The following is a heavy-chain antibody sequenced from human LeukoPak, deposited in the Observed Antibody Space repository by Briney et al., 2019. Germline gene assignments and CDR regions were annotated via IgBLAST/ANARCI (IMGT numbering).Heavy chain of an antibody. J-gene: IGHJ4*02. CDR1: GFTFKIYG. CDR3: ARATRNGYDY. D-gene: IGHD5-24*01. Sequence: GGSLRLSCAASGFTFKIYGMNWVRQAPGKAPEWVSYISHTSDTIYYADSAKGRFTMSRDNARNSLFLQMDSLRAEDTALYYCARATRNGYDYWGQGTLVTVSS. V-gene: IGHV3-48*04. CDR2: ISHTSDTI.